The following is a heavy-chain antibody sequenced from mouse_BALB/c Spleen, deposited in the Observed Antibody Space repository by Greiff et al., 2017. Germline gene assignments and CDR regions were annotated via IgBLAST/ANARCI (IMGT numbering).Heavy chain of an antibody. V-gene: IGHV5-9-4*01. Sequence: EVKLVESGGGLVKPGGSLKLSCAVSGFTFSSYAMSWVRQSPEKRLEWVAEISSGGSYTYYPDTVTGRFTISRDNAKNTLYLEMSSLRSEDTAMYYCARAGLRFAYWGQGTLVTVSA. CDR3: ARAGLRFAY. CDR1: GFTFSSYA. J-gene: IGHJ3*01. D-gene: IGHD1-1*01. CDR2: ISSGGSYT.